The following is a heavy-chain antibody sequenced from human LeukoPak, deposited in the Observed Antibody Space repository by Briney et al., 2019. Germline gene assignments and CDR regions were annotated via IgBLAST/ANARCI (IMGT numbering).Heavy chain of an antibody. J-gene: IGHJ4*01. CDR3: ARALYSYGVLDY. V-gene: IGHV3-33*01. CDR2: IWYDGSNK. D-gene: IGHD5-18*01. CDR1: GFTFNTYG. Sequence: GGSLRLSCAASGFTFNTYGMHWVRQAPGKGLEWEAVIWYDGSNKYFADSVKGRFTISRDNSKNSLYLQMNSLRAEDTAMYYCARALYSYGVLDYWGHGTLVSVSS.